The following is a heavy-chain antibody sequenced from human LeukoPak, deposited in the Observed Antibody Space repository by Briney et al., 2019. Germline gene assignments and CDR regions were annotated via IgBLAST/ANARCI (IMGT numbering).Heavy chain of an antibody. Sequence: LETPVPTFAGYWYFFTKSYLDLIRPPPRKGLEWVGEVLHTGGTNYNPSLKSRVTISVDTSKNQFFLKLTSVTAADTAVYYCARGPAAIHPWGPGTLVTVSS. D-gene: IGHD2-2*01. V-gene: IGHV4-34*12. CDR1: WYFFTKSY. CDR3: ARGPAAIHP. CDR2: VLHTGGT. J-gene: IGHJ5*02.